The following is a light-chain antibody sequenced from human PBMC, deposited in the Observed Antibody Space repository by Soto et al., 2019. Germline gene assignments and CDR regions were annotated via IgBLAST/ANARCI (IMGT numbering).Light chain of an antibody. CDR2: GAS. Sequence: EIVLTQSPGTLSLSPGERATLSCSARQSVSSSSLAWYQQKPGQAPRLLIYGASSRATGIPDRFSGSGSGTDFTLTISRLEPEDFAVYYCQQYGSSISITFGQGTRLEIK. V-gene: IGKV3-20*01. J-gene: IGKJ5*01. CDR1: QSVSSSS. CDR3: QQYGSSISIT.